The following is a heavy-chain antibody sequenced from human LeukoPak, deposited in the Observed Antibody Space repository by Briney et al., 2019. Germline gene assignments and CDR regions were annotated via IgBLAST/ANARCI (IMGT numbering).Heavy chain of an antibody. Sequence: SETLSLTCAVYGGSFRGYYWSWIRQPPGKGLEWIGEINHSGSTNYNPSLKSRVTILVDTSKNQFSLKLSSVTAADTAVYYCARAGPPDYCSSTSCHVGYWGQGTLVTVSS. D-gene: IGHD2-2*01. CDR2: INHSGST. CDR3: ARAGPPDYCSSTSCHVGY. V-gene: IGHV4-34*01. J-gene: IGHJ4*02. CDR1: GGSFRGYY.